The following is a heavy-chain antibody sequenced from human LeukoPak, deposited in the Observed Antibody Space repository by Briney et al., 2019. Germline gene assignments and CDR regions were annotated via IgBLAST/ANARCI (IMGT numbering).Heavy chain of an antibody. J-gene: IGHJ6*03. CDR3: ARSSGYYSSLFYMHV. D-gene: IGHD3-22*01. V-gene: IGHV1-69*13. Sequence: GASVKVSCKASGGTFSSYAISWVRQAPGQGLEWMGGIIPIFGTANYAQKFQGRVTITADESTSTVYMELSSLRSEDTAVYYCARSSGYYSSLFYMHVWGKGTTVTVSS. CDR1: GGTFSSYA. CDR2: IIPIFGTA.